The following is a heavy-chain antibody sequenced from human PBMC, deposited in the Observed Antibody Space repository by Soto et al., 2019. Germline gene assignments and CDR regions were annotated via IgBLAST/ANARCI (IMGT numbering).Heavy chain of an antibody. V-gene: IGHV3-7*01. CDR3: ARNQWLVFDAFDI. D-gene: IGHD6-19*01. CDR2: IKKDGSEK. Sequence: GGSLRLSCAASGFSFSTYWMSWVRQAPGKGLEWVANIKKDGSEKFYVDSVKGRFTISRDNAKNSLYLQMNSLRAEDTAVYYCARNQWLVFDAFDIWGQGTMVTVSS. CDR1: GFSFSTYW. J-gene: IGHJ3*02.